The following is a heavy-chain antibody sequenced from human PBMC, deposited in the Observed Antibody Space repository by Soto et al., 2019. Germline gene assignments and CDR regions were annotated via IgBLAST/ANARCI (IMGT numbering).Heavy chain of an antibody. D-gene: IGHD5-12*01. Sequence: QVQLVQSGAEVKKPASSVKVSCKASGGTFNNYPITWVRQAPGEGLEWMGGSIPIFGTANYAQNFQGRVKISVDESTSTAYMELSSLRSEDTAVYYCARGRGYSGDDHYYYFDMDVWGQGTTVTVSS. V-gene: IGHV1-69*01. CDR2: SIPIFGTA. CDR1: GGTFNNYP. J-gene: IGHJ6*02. CDR3: ARGRGYSGDDHYYYFDMDV.